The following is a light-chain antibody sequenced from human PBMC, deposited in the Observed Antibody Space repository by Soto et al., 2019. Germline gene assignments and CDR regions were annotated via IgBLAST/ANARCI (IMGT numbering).Light chain of an antibody. J-gene: IGKJ2*01. CDR1: QSISNY. Sequence: DIQMTQSPSTLSASVGDRVTITCRASQSISNYLAWYQQKPGKAPNLLIYKASTLQSGVPTRFSGKGSGTEFALNISSLQPEDFATYYCQHRTFGQGTKLEIK. CDR2: KAS. V-gene: IGKV1-5*03. CDR3: QHRT.